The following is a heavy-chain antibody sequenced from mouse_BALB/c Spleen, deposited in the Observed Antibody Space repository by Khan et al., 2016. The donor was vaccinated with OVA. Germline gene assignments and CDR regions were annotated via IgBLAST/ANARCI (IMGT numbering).Heavy chain of an antibody. CDR1: GYSITSGYG. Sequence: EVQLQESGPGLVKPSQSLSLTCTVTGYSITSGYGWNWIRQFPGNKLEWMGYISYSGSTNYNPSLKSRISFTRDTSKNQFFLQLNSVTTEDTARYYCARTARINYWGQGTTLTVSA. D-gene: IGHD1-2*01. V-gene: IGHV3-2*02. CDR2: ISYSGST. J-gene: IGHJ2*01. CDR3: ARTARINY.